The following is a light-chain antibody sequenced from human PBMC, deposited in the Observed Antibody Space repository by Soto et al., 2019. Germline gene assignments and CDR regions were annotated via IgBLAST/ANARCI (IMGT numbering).Light chain of an antibody. Sequence: SYELTQPLSVSVALGQTARITCGGNNIGSKNVHWYQQKPGQAPVLVIYRDGNRPSGIPERFSGSNSGNTATLTISRAQAGDEADYYCQVWDSSTVFGGGTQVTVL. V-gene: IGLV3-9*01. J-gene: IGLJ2*01. CDR3: QVWDSSTV. CDR1: NIGSKN. CDR2: RDG.